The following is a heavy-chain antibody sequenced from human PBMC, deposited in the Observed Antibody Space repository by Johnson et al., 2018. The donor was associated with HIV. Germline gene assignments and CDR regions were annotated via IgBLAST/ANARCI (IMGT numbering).Heavy chain of an antibody. CDR1: GFTFSSYA. J-gene: IGHJ3*02. CDR3: AQGGGSYYRGDAFDI. Sequence: QVQLVESGGGVVQPGRSLRLSCAASGFTFSSYAMHWVRQAPGQGLEWVAVISYDGSNKYYADSVKGRFTISRDNSKNTLYLQMNSLRAEDPAVYYCAQGGGSYYRGDAFDIWGQGTMVTVSS. D-gene: IGHD1-26*01. CDR2: ISYDGSNK. V-gene: IGHV3-30*18.